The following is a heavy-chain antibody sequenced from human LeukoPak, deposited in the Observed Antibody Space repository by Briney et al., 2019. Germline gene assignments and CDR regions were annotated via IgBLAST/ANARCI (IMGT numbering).Heavy chain of an antibody. J-gene: IGHJ4*02. CDR2: THPGDSDT. V-gene: IGHV5-51*01. D-gene: IGHD6-13*01. CDR3: ARFALSSSLDY. Sequence: GESLKISCEGSGYEFTSYWIAWVRQMPGKGLEWMGITHPGDSDTRYSPSFQGQVTFSVDTSTSTVYLQWSSLKASDTAIYYCARFALSSSLDYWGQGTLVTVSP. CDR1: GYEFTSYW.